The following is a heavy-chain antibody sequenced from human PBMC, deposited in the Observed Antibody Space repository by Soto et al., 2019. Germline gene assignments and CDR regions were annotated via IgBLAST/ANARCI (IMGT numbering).Heavy chain of an antibody. D-gene: IGHD6-19*01. CDR1: GYTFTSCA. J-gene: IGHJ4*02. Sequence: QVQLVQSGAEVKKPGASVKVSCKASGYTFTSCAMHWVRQAPGQRLEWMGWINAGNGNTKYSQKFQGRVTITRDTSASTAYMELSSLRSEDTAVYYCARDPSQGYSSGWYPEKRFDYWGQGTLVTVSS. CDR2: INAGNGNT. CDR3: ARDPSQGYSSGWYPEKRFDY. V-gene: IGHV1-3*01.